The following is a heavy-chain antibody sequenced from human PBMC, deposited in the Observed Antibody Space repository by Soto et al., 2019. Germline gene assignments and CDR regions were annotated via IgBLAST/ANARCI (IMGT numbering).Heavy chain of an antibody. J-gene: IGHJ4*02. Sequence: QVQLQESGPGLVKPSGTLSLTCAVSGASISDNNWWSWVRQPPGKGLEWIGEIYHSGTANYSPSLNSRVTISLDKSKNQISLQLSSVPAADSAVYYCARHIGVPGTRGFDYWGQGNLVTVSS. V-gene: IGHV4-4*02. CDR2: IYHSGTA. D-gene: IGHD6-19*01. CDR1: GASISDNNW. CDR3: ARHIGVPGTRGFDY.